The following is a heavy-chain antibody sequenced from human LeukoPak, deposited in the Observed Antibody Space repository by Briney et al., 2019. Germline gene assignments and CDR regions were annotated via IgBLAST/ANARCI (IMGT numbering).Heavy chain of an antibody. J-gene: IGHJ4*02. CDR1: GGSISSYY. V-gene: IGHV4-59*01. CDR3: ARDQLDGSGSYDY. D-gene: IGHD3-10*01. CDR2: IYYSGST. Sequence: SETLSLTCTVSGGSISSYYWSWIRQPPGKGLEWIGYIYYSGSTNYNPSLKSRVTISVDTSKNQFSLKLSSVTAADTAVYYCARDQLDGSGSYDYWGQGTLVTVSS.